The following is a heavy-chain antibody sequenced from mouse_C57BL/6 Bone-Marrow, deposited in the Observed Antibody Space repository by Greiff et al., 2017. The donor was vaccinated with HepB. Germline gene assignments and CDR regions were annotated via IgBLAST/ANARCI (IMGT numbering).Heavy chain of an antibody. J-gene: IGHJ2*01. CDR1: GYTFTSYW. D-gene: IGHD3-1*01. CDR3: AREGITGYRVPRYFDY. CDR2: IYPGSGST. Sequence: QVQLKQPGAELVKPGASVKMSCKASGYTFTSYWITWVKQRPGQGLEWIGDIYPGSGSTNYNEKFKSKATLTVDTSSSTAYMQLSSLTSEDSAVYYCAREGITGYRVPRYFDYWGQGTTLTVSS. V-gene: IGHV1-55*01.